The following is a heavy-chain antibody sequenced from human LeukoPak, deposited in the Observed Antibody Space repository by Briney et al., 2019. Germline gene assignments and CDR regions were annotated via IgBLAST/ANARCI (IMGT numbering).Heavy chain of an antibody. CDR2: IWYDGSNK. CDR1: GFTFSSYG. Sequence: GGSLRLSCASSGFTFSSYGMHWVRQAPGKGLEWVAVIWYDGSNKYYADSVKGRFTISRDNSKNTLYLQMNSLRAEDTAVYYCAKEQDSSWHVHYNFDYWGQGTLVTVSS. J-gene: IGHJ4*02. CDR3: AKEQDSSWHVHYNFDY. V-gene: IGHV3-33*06. D-gene: IGHD6-13*01.